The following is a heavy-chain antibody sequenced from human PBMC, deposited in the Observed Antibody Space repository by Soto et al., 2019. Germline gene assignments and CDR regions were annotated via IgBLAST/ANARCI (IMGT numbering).Heavy chain of an antibody. D-gene: IGHD3-10*01. V-gene: IGHV3-73*01. CDR1: GFTFSGSA. Sequence: GGSLRLSCAASGFTFSGSAMHWVRQASGKGLEWVGRIRSKANSYATAYAASVKGRFTISRDDSKNTAYLQMNSLKTEDTAVYYCTRLPIIGDPDAFDIWGQGTMVTVSS. CDR2: IRSKANSYAT. CDR3: TRLPIIGDPDAFDI. J-gene: IGHJ3*02.